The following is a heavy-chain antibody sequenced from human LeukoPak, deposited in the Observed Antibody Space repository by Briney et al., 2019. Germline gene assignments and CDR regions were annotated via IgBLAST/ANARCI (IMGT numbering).Heavy chain of an antibody. CDR2: INSDGSTT. Sequence: GGSLRLSCAASGFTFSGYWMHWVRQAPGKGLVRVSRINSDGSTTSYADSVMGRFTISRDNAKNTLYLQMNSLRAEDTAVYYCARVIYSGWEGELSDWGQGTLVTVSS. CDR1: GFTFSGYW. CDR3: ARVIYSGWEGELSD. V-gene: IGHV3-74*01. D-gene: IGHD6-19*01. J-gene: IGHJ4*02.